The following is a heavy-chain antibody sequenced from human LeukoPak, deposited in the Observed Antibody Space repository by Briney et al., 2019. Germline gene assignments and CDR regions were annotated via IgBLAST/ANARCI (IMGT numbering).Heavy chain of an antibody. D-gene: IGHD2-2*01. CDR1: GGSISSSNW. J-gene: IGHJ4*02. V-gene: IGHV4-4*02. CDR3: ARSPTKRVPGDY. CDR2: IFHSGST. Sequence: SETLSLTCAVSGGSISSSNWWSWVRQPPGKGLEWIGEIFHSGSTSYSPSLKSRVTISVDKSKNQFSLKFTSVTAADTAVYYCARSPTKRVPGDYWGQGTLVTVSS.